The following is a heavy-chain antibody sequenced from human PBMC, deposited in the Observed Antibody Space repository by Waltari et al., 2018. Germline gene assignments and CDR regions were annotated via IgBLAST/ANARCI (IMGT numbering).Heavy chain of an antibody. V-gene: IGHV4-34*01. Sequence: QVQLQQWGAGLLKPSETLSLTCAVYGGSFSGYYWSWIRQPPGKGLEWIGEINHSGSTNYNPSLKSRVTISVDTSKNQFSLKLSSVTAADTAVYYCARGKGYGTQPFDYWGQGTLVTVSS. D-gene: IGHD5-18*01. CDR2: INHSGST. J-gene: IGHJ4*02. CDR1: GGSFSGYY. CDR3: ARGKGYGTQPFDY.